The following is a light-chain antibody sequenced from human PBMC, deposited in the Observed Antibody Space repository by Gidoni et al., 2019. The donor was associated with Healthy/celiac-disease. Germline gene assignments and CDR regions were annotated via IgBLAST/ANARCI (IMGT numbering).Light chain of an antibody. Sequence: SYELTQPPSFSVSPGQTASITCSGDKLGDKYACCYQQKPGQSPVLVIYQDSKRPSGIPERFSGSNSGNTATLTISGTQAMDEADYYCQAWDSSTAVFGTGTKVTVL. V-gene: IGLV3-1*01. CDR1: KLGDKY. CDR2: QDS. J-gene: IGLJ1*01. CDR3: QAWDSSTAV.